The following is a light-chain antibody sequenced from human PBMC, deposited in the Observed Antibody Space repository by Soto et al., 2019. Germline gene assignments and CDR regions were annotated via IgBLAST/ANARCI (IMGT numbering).Light chain of an antibody. CDR1: QSVLYSAKNKNF. V-gene: IGKV4-1*01. CDR2: WAS. CDR3: QQFYSTPT. J-gene: IGKJ5*01. Sequence: DIDMTLSPDSLSVSLGQSATIHCKSSQSVLYSAKNKNFLTWYQQKPGHPPTLLIYWASTRQSGVPDRFSGSGSGTDFTLSISSLQAEDVAIYYCQQFYSTPTFGQGTRLEIK.